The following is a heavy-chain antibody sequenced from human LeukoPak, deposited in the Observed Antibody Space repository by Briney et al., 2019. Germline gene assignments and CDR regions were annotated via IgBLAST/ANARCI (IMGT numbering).Heavy chain of an antibody. Sequence: GASVKVSCKASGYTFTSYGISWVRQAPGQGLEWMGWISAYNGNTNYAQKLQGRVTMTTDTSTSTAYMELRSLRSDDTAVYYCARVTHSSPRYYYYYYYYMDVWGKGTTVTVSS. CDR1: GYTFTSYG. CDR3: ARVTHSSPRYYYYYYYYMDV. D-gene: IGHD6-13*01. V-gene: IGHV1-18*01. CDR2: ISAYNGNT. J-gene: IGHJ6*03.